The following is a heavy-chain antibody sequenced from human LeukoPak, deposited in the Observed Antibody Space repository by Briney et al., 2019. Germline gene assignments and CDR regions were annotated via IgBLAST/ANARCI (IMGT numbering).Heavy chain of an antibody. CDR2: ISYDGSNK. Sequence: QVQLVESGGGVVQPGRSLRLSCAASGFTFSSYAMHWVRQAPGKGLEWVAVISYDGSNKYYADSVKGRFTISRDNSKNTLYLQMNSLRAEDTAVYYCARDYQYSSSWYIRNNWFDPWGQGTLVTVSS. CDR1: GFTFSSYA. D-gene: IGHD6-13*01. J-gene: IGHJ5*02. V-gene: IGHV3-30*04. CDR3: ARDYQYSSSWYIRNNWFDP.